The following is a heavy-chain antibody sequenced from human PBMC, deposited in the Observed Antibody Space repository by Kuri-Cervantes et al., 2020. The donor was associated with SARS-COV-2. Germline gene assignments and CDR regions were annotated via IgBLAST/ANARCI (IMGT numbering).Heavy chain of an antibody. Sequence: LRLSCAVSGGSISSGGYSWSWIRQPPGKGLEWIGYIYHSGSTYYNPSLKSRATISVDRSKNQFSLKLSSVTAADTAVYYCARESIAVAGTGGFDPWGQGTLVTVSS. J-gene: IGHJ5*02. CDR2: IYHSGST. V-gene: IGHV4-30-2*01. CDR3: ARESIAVAGTGGFDP. D-gene: IGHD6-19*01. CDR1: GGSISSGGYS.